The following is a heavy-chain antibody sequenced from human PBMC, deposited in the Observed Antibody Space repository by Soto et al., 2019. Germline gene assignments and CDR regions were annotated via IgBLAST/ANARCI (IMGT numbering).Heavy chain of an antibody. D-gene: IGHD2-15*01. J-gene: IGHJ1*01. CDR3: ARAPGFCGGGSCYSRVKYFQH. CDR1: GYTFTSYA. V-gene: IGHV1-3*01. Sequence: ASVKVSCKASGYTFTSYAMHWVRQAPGQRLEWMGWINAGNGNTKYSQKFQGRVTITRDTSASTAYMELSSLRSEDTAVYYCARAPGFCGGGSCYSRVKYFQHGGQGTLVTVPS. CDR2: INAGNGNT.